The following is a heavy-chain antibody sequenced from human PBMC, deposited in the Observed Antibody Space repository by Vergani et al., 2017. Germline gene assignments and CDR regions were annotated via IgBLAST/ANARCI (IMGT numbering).Heavy chain of an antibody. V-gene: IGHV1-46*03. Sequence: QVQVVQSGAEVKKSGASVKVSCKTSGYTFSNHYMHWVRQAPGQGLEWMGIINPSGGHTNYAQKFQGRVTMTRDTSTSTVYMELSSLRSEDTAIYYCARGEYGILTGYRYLGQGTLVTGSA. CDR3: ARGEYGILTGYRY. CDR1: GYTFSNHY. J-gene: IGHJ4*02. D-gene: IGHD3-9*01. CDR2: INPSGGHT.